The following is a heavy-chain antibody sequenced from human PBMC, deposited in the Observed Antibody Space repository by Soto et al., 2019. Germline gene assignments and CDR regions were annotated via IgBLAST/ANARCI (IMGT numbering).Heavy chain of an antibody. CDR3: AKDRRMRGTAMVTSYYYYYYMDV. CDR2: ISYDGSNK. Sequence: GGSLRLSCAASGFTFSSYGMHWVRQAPGKGLEWVAVISYDGSNKYYADSVKGRFTISRDNSKNTLYLQMNSLRAEDKAVYYCAKDRRMRGTAMVTSYYYYYYMDVWGKGTTVTVSS. CDR1: GFTFSSYG. D-gene: IGHD5-18*01. V-gene: IGHV3-30*18. J-gene: IGHJ6*03.